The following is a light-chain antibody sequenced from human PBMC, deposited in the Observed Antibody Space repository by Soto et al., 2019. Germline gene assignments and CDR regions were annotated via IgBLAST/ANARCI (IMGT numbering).Light chain of an antibody. CDR3: QQRSNWPPN. V-gene: IGKV3-11*01. CDR1: QGVTTN. J-gene: IGKJ4*01. CDR2: DAS. Sequence: EIVMTQSPGTLSVSPGERATLSCRAGQGVTTNFAWYQQKSGQSPRLLIYDASNRATGIPARFSGSGSGTDFTLTISSLEPEDFAVYYCQQRSNWPPNFGGGTKVDIK.